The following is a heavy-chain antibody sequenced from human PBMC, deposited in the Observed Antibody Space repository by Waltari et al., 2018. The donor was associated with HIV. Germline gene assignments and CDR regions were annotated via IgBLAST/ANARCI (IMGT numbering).Heavy chain of an antibody. D-gene: IGHD2-2*01. CDR3: ARTYGSSTSCYGGANWFDP. Sequence: QVQLQESGPGLVKPSQTLSLTCTVSGGSISSGSYYWSWIRQPAGKGLEWIGRIYTRGSTNHNPSLMLPVTISVDTSKNLFSLRLSSVTAADTAGYYCARTYGSSTSCYGGANWFDPWGQGTLVTVSS. J-gene: IGHJ5*02. CDR1: GGSISSGSYY. CDR2: IYTRGST. V-gene: IGHV4-61*02.